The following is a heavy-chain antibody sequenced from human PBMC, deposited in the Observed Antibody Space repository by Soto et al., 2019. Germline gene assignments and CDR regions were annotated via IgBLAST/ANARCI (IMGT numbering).Heavy chain of an antibody. D-gene: IGHD2-8*01. J-gene: IGHJ4*02. Sequence: GSLRLSCGASGFTFSAYGMHWVRQAPGKGLEWVAVIWYDGSNKYYADSVKGRFTISRDNSKNTLYLQMNNLRAEDTAVYYCARSAIVVLLYFDYWGQGTLVTVSS. CDR1: GFTFSAYG. CDR2: IWYDGSNK. V-gene: IGHV3-33*01. CDR3: ARSAIVVLLYFDY.